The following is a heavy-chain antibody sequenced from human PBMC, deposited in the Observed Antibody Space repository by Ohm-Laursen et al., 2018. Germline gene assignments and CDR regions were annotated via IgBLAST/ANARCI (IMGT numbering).Heavy chain of an antibody. V-gene: IGHV3-48*01. J-gene: IGHJ4*02. CDR1: GFTFSSYS. CDR3: AKGLIAARLTPIDY. D-gene: IGHD6-6*01. CDR2: ISSSSSTI. Sequence: SLRLSCAASGFTFSSYSMNWDRQAPGKGLEWVSYISSSSSTIYYADSVKGRFTISRDNSKNTLYLQMNSLRAEDTAVYYCAKGLIAARLTPIDYWGQGTLVTVSS.